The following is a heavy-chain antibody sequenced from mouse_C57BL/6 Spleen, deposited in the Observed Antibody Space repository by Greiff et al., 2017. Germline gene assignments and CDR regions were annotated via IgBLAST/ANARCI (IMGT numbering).Heavy chain of an antibody. D-gene: IGHD3-2*02. J-gene: IGHJ4*01. V-gene: IGHV1-81*01. CDR3: ARWDSSGYVKYAMDY. CDR2: IYPRSGNT. Sequence: QVQLQQSGAELARPGASVKLSCKASGYTFTSYGISWVKQRTGQGLEWIGEIYPRSGNTYYNEKFKGKATLTADKSSSTAYMELRSLTSEDSAVYFCARWDSSGYVKYAMDYWGQGTSVTVSS. CDR1: GYTFTSYG.